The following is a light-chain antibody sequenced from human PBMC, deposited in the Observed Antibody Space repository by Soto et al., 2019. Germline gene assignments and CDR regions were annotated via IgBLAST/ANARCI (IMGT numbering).Light chain of an antibody. CDR2: DAS. V-gene: IGKV3-11*01. CDR3: QHRMNWPLT. CDR1: QTVSSY. J-gene: IGKJ5*01. Sequence: EIVLTQSPATLSLSPGEGATLSCGASQTVSSYLLWYQQQPGQAPRLLIYDASNRASGTPARFSGSGSETDFTLTISSLEPEDFAVYYCQHRMNWPLTFGQGTRLEIK.